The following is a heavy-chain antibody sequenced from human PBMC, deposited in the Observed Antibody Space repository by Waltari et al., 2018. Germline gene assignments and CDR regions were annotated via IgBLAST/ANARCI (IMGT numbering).Heavy chain of an antibody. V-gene: IGHV1-3*01. CDR2: INAGNGNT. CDR3: ARESLYDYMWGSYRYVFDY. D-gene: IGHD3-16*02. CDR1: GYTFTSYA. J-gene: IGHJ4*02. Sequence: QVQLVQSGAEVKKPGASVKVSCKASGYTFTSYAMHWVRQAPGQRLEWMGWINAGNGNTKYSQKFQGRVTITRDTSASTAYMELSSLRSEDTAVYYCARESLYDYMWGSYRYVFDYWGQGTLVTVSS.